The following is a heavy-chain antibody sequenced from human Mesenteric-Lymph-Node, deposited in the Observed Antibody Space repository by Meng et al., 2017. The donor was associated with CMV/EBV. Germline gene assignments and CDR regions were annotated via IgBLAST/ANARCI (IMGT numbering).Heavy chain of an antibody. CDR1: DDSMSSYDYY. D-gene: IGHD3-9*01. Sequence: GSLRLSCAVSDDSMSSYDYYWAWIRQPPGGGLEWIGNIFTSGRTSYNSSLKSRVTMSIDTAKNQFYLKLRSVTAADTAVYFCARDHTTMITDAGLGYFRLDPWGQGLLVTVSS. J-gene: IGHJ5*02. CDR2: IFTSGRT. CDR3: ARDHTTMITDAGLGYFRLDP. V-gene: IGHV4-39*07.